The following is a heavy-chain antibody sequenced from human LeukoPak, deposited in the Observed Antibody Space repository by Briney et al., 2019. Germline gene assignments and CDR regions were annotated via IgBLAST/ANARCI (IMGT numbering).Heavy chain of an antibody. J-gene: IGHJ4*02. Sequence: SETLSLTCAVYGGSFSGYYWSWIRQPPGKGLEWIGEINHSGSTNYNPSLKSRVTISVDTSKNQFSLKLSSVTAADTAVYYCARGLRQLRGYWGQGTLVTVSP. CDR2: INHSGST. CDR3: ARGLRQLRGY. D-gene: IGHD1-7*01. CDR1: GGSFSGYY. V-gene: IGHV4-34*01.